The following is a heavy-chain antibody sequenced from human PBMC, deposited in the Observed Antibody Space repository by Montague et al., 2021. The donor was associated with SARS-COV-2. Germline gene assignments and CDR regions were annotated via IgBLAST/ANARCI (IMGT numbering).Heavy chain of an antibody. V-gene: IGHV4-34*01. Sequence: SETLSLTCAVYGGSFSGYYWGWIRQPPGKGLEWIGEINHSGSTNYNPSLKSRVTISVDTSKNQFSLKLSSVTAADTAVYYCARAYGDYILLFYYYGMDVWGQGTTVTVSS. CDR2: INHSGST. CDR3: ARAYGDYILLFYYYGMDV. CDR1: GGSFSGYY. J-gene: IGHJ6*02. D-gene: IGHD4-17*01.